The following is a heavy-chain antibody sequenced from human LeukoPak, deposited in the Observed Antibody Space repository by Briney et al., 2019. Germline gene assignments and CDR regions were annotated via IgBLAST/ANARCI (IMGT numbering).Heavy chain of an antibody. CDR2: IYYSGTT. V-gene: IGHV4-39*07. CDR3: ARGGSLSAIVGATVAGFDP. Sequence: PSETQSLTCTVSGGSIISGSKYWGWIRQAPGTGLEWIGSIYYSGTTYYSPSLKSRVTISVDTSKNQFSLKLSSVTAADTAVYYCARGGSLSAIVGATVAGFDPWGQGTLVTVSS. CDR1: GGSIISGSKY. J-gene: IGHJ5*02. D-gene: IGHD1-26*01.